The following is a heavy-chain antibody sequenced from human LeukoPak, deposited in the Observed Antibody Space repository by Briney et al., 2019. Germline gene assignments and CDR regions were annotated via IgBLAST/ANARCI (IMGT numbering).Heavy chain of an antibody. CDR1: GFTFSSYE. CDR2: ISSRGTTT. CDR3: ARLYSSSSGLRASDY. Sequence: GGSLRLSCAASGFTFSSYEMNWVRQAPGKGLEWVSYISSRGTTTYYADSVKGRFTISRDDAKNSLYLHMNSLRVEDTAVYYCARLYSSSSGLRASDYWGQGTVVSVSS. J-gene: IGHJ4*02. V-gene: IGHV3-48*03. D-gene: IGHD6-6*01.